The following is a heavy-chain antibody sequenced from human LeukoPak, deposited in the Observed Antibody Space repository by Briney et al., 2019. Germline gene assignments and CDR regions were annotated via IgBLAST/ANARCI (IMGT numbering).Heavy chain of an antibody. CDR2: INSAGNT. CDR1: GFTFSTYD. D-gene: IGHD2-15*01. Sequence: GGSLRLSCAASGFTFSTYDMHWVRQATGKGLEWVSGINSAGNTYYPGSVKGRFTISREDAKNSFYLQMNSLRAGDTAVYYCARGDCSGGSCSGMDVWGQGTTVTVPS. J-gene: IGHJ6*02. V-gene: IGHV3-13*04. CDR3: ARGDCSGGSCSGMDV.